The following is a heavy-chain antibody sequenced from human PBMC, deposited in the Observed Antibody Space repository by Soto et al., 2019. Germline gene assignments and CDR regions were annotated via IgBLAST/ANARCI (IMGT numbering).Heavy chain of an antibody. V-gene: IGHV1-58*01. D-gene: IGHD4-17*01. Sequence: SLKVSCKASGFTFTSSAVQWVRQARGQRLEWIGWIVVGSGNTNYAQKFQERVTITRDMSTSTAYMELSSLRSEDTAVYYCAAAPMTTVTTHKTYYSGMDVWGQGTTVTVSS. CDR1: GFTFTSSA. CDR2: IVVGSGNT. CDR3: AAAPMTTVTTHKTYYSGMDV. J-gene: IGHJ6*02.